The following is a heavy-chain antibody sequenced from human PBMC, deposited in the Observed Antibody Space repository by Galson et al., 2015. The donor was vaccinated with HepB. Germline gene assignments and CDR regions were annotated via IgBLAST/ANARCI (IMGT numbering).Heavy chain of an antibody. V-gene: IGHV3-30*18. J-gene: IGHJ3*02. CDR3: AKDRELHFPRGGAFDI. Sequence: SLRLSCAASGFTFSSYGMHWVRQAPGKGLEWVAVISYDGSNKYYADSVKGRFTISRDNSKNTLYLQMNSLRAEDTAVYYCAKDRELHFPRGGAFDIWGQGTMVTVSS. D-gene: IGHD1-7*01. CDR1: GFTFSSYG. CDR2: ISYDGSNK.